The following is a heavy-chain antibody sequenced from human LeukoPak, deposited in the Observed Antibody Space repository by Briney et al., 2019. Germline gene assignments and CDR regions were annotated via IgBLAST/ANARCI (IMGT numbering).Heavy chain of an antibody. CDR2: IYHSGST. J-gene: IGHJ5*02. Sequence: PSETLSLTCTVSGYSISSGYYWGWIRQPPGKGLEWIGSIYHSGSTYYNPSLKSRVAISVDTSKNHFSLKLNSVTAADTAVYYCARDNDFWTAMLGWFDPWGQGTLVSVSS. V-gene: IGHV4-38-2*02. CDR3: ARDNDFWTAMLGWFDP. D-gene: IGHD3/OR15-3a*01. CDR1: GYSISSGYY.